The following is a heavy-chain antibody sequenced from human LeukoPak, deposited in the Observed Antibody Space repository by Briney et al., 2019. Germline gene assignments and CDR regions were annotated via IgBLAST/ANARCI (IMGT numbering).Heavy chain of an antibody. D-gene: IGHD1-26*01. J-gene: IGHJ4*02. CDR1: GGSISSYY. CDR3: ARTAAATVFDY. V-gene: IGHV4-59*01. CDR2: IYYSGST. Sequence: PSETLSLTRTVSGGSISSYYWSWIRQPPGKGLEWIGYIYYSGSTNYNPSLKSRVTISVDTSKNQFSLKLSSVTAADTAVYYCARTAAATVFDYWGQGTLVTVSS.